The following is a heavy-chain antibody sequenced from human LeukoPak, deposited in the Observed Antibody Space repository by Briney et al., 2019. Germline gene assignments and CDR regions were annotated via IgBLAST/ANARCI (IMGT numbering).Heavy chain of an antibody. CDR2: INTDGSTT. CDR1: GFTSSTYW. Sequence: GGSLRLSCAASGFTSSTYWMHWVRQAPGKGLVWVSRINTDGSTTDYADSVKGRFTMSRDNAKNTLYLQMSSLRAEDTALYYCARDPVGAAGDFDYWGQGTLVTVAS. D-gene: IGHD1-26*01. CDR3: ARDPVGAAGDFDY. J-gene: IGHJ4*02. V-gene: IGHV3-74*01.